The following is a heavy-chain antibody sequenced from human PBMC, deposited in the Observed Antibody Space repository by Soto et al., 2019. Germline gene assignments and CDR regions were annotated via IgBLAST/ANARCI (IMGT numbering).Heavy chain of an antibody. J-gene: IGHJ4*02. D-gene: IGHD3-10*01. Sequence: QVQLVESGGGWVKPGGSLRLSCAASGFSFSDYYMCWRRQAPGKGLEWVSYISSSGTTIYSADSLKGRFTISRDNATNFLDLQMNSRRAEDTAVYYCARAGRHGALWGQGTLVNVSS. CDR1: GFSFSDYY. CDR2: ISSSGTTI. V-gene: IGHV3-11*01. CDR3: ARAGRHGAL.